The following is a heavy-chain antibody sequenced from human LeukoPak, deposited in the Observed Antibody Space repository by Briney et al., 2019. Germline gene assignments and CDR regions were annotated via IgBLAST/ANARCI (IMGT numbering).Heavy chain of an antibody. Sequence: ASVKVSCKASGYTFTSYGISWVRQAPGQGLEWMGWISAYNGNTNYAQKFQGRVTKTRDTSTSTVYMELSSLRSEDTAVYYCATRGILTGYPNYWGQGTLVTVSS. D-gene: IGHD3-9*01. V-gene: IGHV1-18*01. CDR2: ISAYNGNT. J-gene: IGHJ4*02. CDR3: ATRGILTGYPNY. CDR1: GYTFTSYG.